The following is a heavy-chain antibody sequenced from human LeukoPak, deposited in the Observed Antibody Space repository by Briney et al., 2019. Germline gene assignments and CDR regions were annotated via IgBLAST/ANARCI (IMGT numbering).Heavy chain of an antibody. CDR1: GFIFSNYW. CDR2: IKQDGREK. Sequence: GGSLRLSCAASGFIFSNYWMSWLRQTPGKGLEWVANIKQDGREKYYVESLKGRFTISRDNAKNTLYLQVNSLRAEDTAVYYCAKDMAYSFDPWGQGTLVTVSS. D-gene: IGHD2-15*01. J-gene: IGHJ5*02. CDR3: AKDMAYSFDP. V-gene: IGHV3-7*03.